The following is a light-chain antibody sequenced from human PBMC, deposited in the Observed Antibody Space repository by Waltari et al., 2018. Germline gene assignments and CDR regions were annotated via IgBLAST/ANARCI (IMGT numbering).Light chain of an antibody. V-gene: IGLV1-44*01. CDR3: AAWEDKRDCPV. Sequence: QSVLTQSPSASGTPGQRVTISCSGGTSNIGSNTVKWYRQFPGTAPKLLINTDNQRPSGVPDRFPGTRSGTSASRAISGLQAEDEADYFWAAWEDKRDCPVFGGGTRLTV. CDR2: TDN. CDR1: TSNIGSNT. J-gene: IGLJ2*01.